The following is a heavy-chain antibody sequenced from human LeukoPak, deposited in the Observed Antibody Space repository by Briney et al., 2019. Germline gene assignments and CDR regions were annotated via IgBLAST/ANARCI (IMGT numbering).Heavy chain of an antibody. CDR1: GFTVSSNY. Sequence: GGSLRLSCVASGFTVSSNYMSWVRQAPGKGLEWVSVIYSGGSTYYADSVKGRFTISRDNSMNTLYLQMNSLRAEDTAVYYCARATYGSGSPALDYWGQGTLVTVSS. CDR2: IYSGGST. V-gene: IGHV3-53*01. J-gene: IGHJ4*02. CDR3: ARATYGSGSPALDY. D-gene: IGHD3-10*01.